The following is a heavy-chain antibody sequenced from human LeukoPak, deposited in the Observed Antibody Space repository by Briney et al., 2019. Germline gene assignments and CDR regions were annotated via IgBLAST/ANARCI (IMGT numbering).Heavy chain of an antibody. D-gene: IGHD2-2*03. CDR2: IRYDGSNK. CDR1: GFTFSSYG. Sequence: GGSLRLSCAASGFTFSSYGMHWVRQAPGKGLEWVAFIRYDGSNKYYADSVKGRFTISRDNSKNTLYLQMNSLRAEDTAVYYCAKAIHYLDRWDAFDVWGRGTMVIVSS. CDR3: AKAIHYLDRWDAFDV. J-gene: IGHJ3*01. V-gene: IGHV3-30*02.